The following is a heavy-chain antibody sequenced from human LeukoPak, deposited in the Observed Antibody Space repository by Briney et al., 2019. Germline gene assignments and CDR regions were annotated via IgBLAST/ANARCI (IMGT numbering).Heavy chain of an antibody. D-gene: IGHD6-13*01. Sequence: GGSLRLSCAASGFTFSSYAMTWVRQAPGKGLECVSVISGSGGNTYYADSVKGRFTISRDNSKNTLYLQMSSLRIEDTALYYCAKVQQLATIYYFDYWGQGSLVTVSS. J-gene: IGHJ4*02. V-gene: IGHV3-23*01. CDR1: GFTFSSYA. CDR3: AKVQQLATIYYFDY. CDR2: ISGSGGNT.